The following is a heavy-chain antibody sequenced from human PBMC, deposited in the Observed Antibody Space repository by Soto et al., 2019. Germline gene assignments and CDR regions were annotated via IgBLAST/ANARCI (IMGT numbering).Heavy chain of an antibody. D-gene: IGHD3-3*01. CDR3: ARGGGTILDPLP. CDR2: INPNSGAT. J-gene: IGHJ5*02. CDR1: GYTFTGYF. V-gene: IGHV1-2*02. Sequence: ASVKVSCKTSGYTFTGYFIHWVRQAPGQGLEWMAYINPNSGATKYAQKFQDRVTLTRDTSINTAYMEMSMLTSNDTAVYYCARGGGTILDPLPCGQGTLVTVSS.